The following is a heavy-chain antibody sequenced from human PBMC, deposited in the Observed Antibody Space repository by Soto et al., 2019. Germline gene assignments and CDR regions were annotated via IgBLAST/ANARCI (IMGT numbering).Heavy chain of an antibody. V-gene: IGHV3-73*01. Sequence: GGSLRLSCAASGFTFSGSAMHWVRQASGKGLEWVGRIRSKANSYATAYAASVKGRFTISRDDSKNTAYLQMNSLKTEDTAVYYCTRHPGYDFWSGYPRQGFDPWGQGTLVTVSS. D-gene: IGHD3-3*01. CDR2: IRSKANSYAT. CDR1: GFTFSGSA. CDR3: TRHPGYDFWSGYPRQGFDP. J-gene: IGHJ5*02.